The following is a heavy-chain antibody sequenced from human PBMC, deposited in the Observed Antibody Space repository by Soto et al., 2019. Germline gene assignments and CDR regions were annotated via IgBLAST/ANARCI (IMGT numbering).Heavy chain of an antibody. V-gene: IGHV3-33*01. J-gene: IGHJ5*02. Sequence: QVQLVESGGGVVQPGRSLRLSCAASGFTFSSYGMHWVRQAPGKGLEWVAVIWDDGSNKYYADSVKGRFTISRDNSKNTLYLQMNSLRAEDTAVYYCARDGGFWSGYYTSEGWFDPWGQGTLVTVSS. CDR3: ARDGGFWSGYYTSEGWFDP. CDR1: GFTFSSYG. CDR2: IWDDGSNK. D-gene: IGHD3-3*01.